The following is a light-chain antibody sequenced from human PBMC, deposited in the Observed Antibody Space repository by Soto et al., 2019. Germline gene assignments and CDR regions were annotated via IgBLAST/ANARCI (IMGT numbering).Light chain of an antibody. CDR2: DVT. CDR1: SSDVGGYNS. J-gene: IGLJ1*01. CDR3: SSFTSSITYV. V-gene: IGLV2-14*01. Sequence: QSALTQPASVSGSAGQSITISCTGTSSDVGGYNSVSWYRQDPGKAPKLIIYDVTYRPSGVSNRFSGSKSGNTASLTISGLQSEDEADYHCSSFTSSITYVFGTGTKVTV.